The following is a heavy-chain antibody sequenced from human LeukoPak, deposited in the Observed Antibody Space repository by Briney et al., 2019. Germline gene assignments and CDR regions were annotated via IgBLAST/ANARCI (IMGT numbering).Heavy chain of an antibody. CDR3: ARGGTQYCSSTSCHRDDAFDI. CDR2: IIPTLGIA. J-gene: IGHJ3*02. V-gene: IGHV1-69*04. CDR1: GGTFSSYA. Sequence: ASVKVSCKASGGTFSSYAISWVRQAPGQGLEWMGRIIPTLGIANYAQKFQGRVTITADKSTSTAYMELSSLRSEDTAMYYCARGGTQYCSSTSCHRDDAFDIWGKGTMVTVSS. D-gene: IGHD2-2*01.